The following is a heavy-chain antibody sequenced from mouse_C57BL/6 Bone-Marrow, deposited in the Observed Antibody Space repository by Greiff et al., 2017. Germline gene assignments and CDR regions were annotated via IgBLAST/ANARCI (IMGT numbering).Heavy chain of an antibody. CDR1: GFNIKDYY. D-gene: IGHD1-1*01. V-gene: IGHV14-2*01. J-gene: IGHJ2*01. Sequence: VQLQQSGAELVKPGASVKLSCTASGFNIKDYYMHWVKKRTEQGLEWIGRIDPEDGETKYAPKFQGKATITADTSSNTAYLQLSSLTSEDTAVYYCARDLLRGLYFDYWGQGTTLTVSS. CDR3: ARDLLRGLYFDY. CDR2: IDPEDGET.